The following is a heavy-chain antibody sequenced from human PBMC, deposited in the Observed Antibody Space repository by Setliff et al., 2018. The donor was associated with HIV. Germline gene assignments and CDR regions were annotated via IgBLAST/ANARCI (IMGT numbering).Heavy chain of an antibody. CDR2: IYQSGST. D-gene: IGHD1-26*01. J-gene: IGHJ4*02. Sequence: SETLSLTCAVSGYSITGGYFWGWIRQPPGKGLEWIGSIYQSGSTYYNPSLKSRVTIFIDTSKNQFSLKLSSVTAADTAVYYCARGATREFIVGATIFDYWGQGTLVTVSS. V-gene: IGHV4-38-2*01. CDR3: ARGATREFIVGATIFDY. CDR1: GYSITGGYF.